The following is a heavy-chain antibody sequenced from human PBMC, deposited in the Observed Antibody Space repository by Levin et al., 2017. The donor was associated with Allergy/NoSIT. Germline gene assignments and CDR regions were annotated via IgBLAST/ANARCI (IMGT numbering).Heavy chain of an antibody. CDR3: ARKRIIGAGGNDYEYGMDV. Sequence: PSETLSLTCSVSGGSVSSGTYYWSWIRRPPGKGLEWIGYINYRGVTKYNPSLKSRVTISVDTSKNEFSLKVTSVTAADTAVYYCARKRIIGAGGNDYEYGMDVWGQGTTVTVSS. CDR1: GGSVSSGTYY. J-gene: IGHJ6*02. D-gene: IGHD5-12*01. V-gene: IGHV4-61*01. CDR2: INYRGVT.